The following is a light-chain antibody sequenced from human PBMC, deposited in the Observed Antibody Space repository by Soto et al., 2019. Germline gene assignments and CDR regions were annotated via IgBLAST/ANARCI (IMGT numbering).Light chain of an antibody. Sequence: EIVMTQSPATLSVSPGERATLSCRASQSVSSNLAWYQQKPGQAPRLLIYGTSTRATGIPARFSGSGSVTEFTLTISSLQSEDFAVYYCQHYNNWTRTFGHGTKVEIK. CDR2: GTS. CDR1: QSVSSN. J-gene: IGKJ1*01. V-gene: IGKV3-15*01. CDR3: QHYNNWTRT.